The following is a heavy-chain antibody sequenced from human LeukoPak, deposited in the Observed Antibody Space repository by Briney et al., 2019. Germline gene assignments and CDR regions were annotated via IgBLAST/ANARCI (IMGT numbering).Heavy chain of an antibody. CDR1: QFTFDYHD. J-gene: IGHJ3*02. D-gene: IGHD3-22*01. Sequence: GGSLRLSCAASQFTFDYHDMNWVRQAPGKGLEWVSSISRGSTKITYADSVKGRFTISRDNAKNSLYLQMNSLRAEDTALYYCAKGLWDDSSGYVVGAFDIWGQGTMVTVSS. CDR2: ISRGSTKI. CDR3: AKGLWDDSSGYVVGAFDI. V-gene: IGHV3-21*04.